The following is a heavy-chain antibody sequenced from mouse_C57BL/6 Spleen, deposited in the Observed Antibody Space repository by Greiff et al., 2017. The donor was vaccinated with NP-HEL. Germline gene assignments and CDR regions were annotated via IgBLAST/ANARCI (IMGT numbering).Heavy chain of an antibody. Sequence: EVKLQQSGPELVKPGASVKISCKASGYTFTDYYMNWVKQSHGKSLEWIGDINPNNGGTSYNQKFKGKATLTVDKSSSTAYMELRSLTSEDSAVYYCARRGYGSPYFDYWGQGTTLTVSS. D-gene: IGHD1-1*01. J-gene: IGHJ2*01. V-gene: IGHV1-26*01. CDR3: ARRGYGSPYFDY. CDR2: INPNNGGT. CDR1: GYTFTDYY.